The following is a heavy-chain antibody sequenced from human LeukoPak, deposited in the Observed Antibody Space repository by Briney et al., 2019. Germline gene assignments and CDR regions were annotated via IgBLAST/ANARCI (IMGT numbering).Heavy chain of an antibody. CDR3: TTGLGYCSGGSCYEGYYYYGMDV. V-gene: IGHV3-15*01. CDR1: GFTFSSYA. J-gene: IGHJ6*02. Sequence: GGSLRLSCAASGFTFSSYAMSWVRQAPGKGLECVGRIKSKTDGGTTDYAAPVKGRFTISRDDSKNTLYLQMNSLKTEDTAVYYCTTGLGYCSGGSCYEGYYYYGMDVWGQGTTVTVSS. D-gene: IGHD2-15*01. CDR2: IKSKTDGGTT.